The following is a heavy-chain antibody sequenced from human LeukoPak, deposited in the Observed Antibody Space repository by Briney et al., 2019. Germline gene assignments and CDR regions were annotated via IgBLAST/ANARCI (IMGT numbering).Heavy chain of an antibody. J-gene: IGHJ3*02. CDR2: INPNICCT. D-gene: IGHD2-15*01. Sequence: ASVTVSFTASGYTFTVYYMHWVRQAPGQGGEWMGWINPNICCTNYARRFQGRVTMPSHTSISTAYMELNRLKSDHTAIYYCARDRSVVATDDAFDIWGPGTMVTVSS. CDR3: ARDRSVVATDDAFDI. CDR1: GYTFTVYY. V-gene: IGHV1-2*02.